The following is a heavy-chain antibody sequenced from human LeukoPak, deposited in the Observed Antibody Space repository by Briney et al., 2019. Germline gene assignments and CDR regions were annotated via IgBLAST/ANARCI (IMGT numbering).Heavy chain of an antibody. CDR1: GGSISSYY. V-gene: IGHV4-59*12. J-gene: IGHJ4*02. CDR3: ARDWNRYAY. CDR2: IFYGGST. D-gene: IGHD1-1*01. Sequence: SETLSLTCTVSGGSISSYYWSWIRQPPGKGLEWIGYIFYGGSTNYNPSLKSRVTISVDTSKSQFSLYMDSVTAADTAVYYCARDWNRYAYWGQGTLVTVSS.